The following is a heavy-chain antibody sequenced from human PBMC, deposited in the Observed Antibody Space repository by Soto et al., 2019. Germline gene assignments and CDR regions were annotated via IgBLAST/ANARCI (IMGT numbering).Heavy chain of an antibody. J-gene: IGHJ6*02. CDR2: LSGSDNNT. CDR3: TTQFFLSSRKPPEDV. V-gene: IGHV3-23*01. Sequence: PGGSLRHSCEASGFTFGNYAMTLVRQGPGKGLECVSALSGSDNNTYYADSVKGRFTISRDNSKNTMHLQMNSLRLDDTAVYYCTTQFFLSSRKPPEDVWGQGTPVTVSS. CDR1: GFTFGNYA.